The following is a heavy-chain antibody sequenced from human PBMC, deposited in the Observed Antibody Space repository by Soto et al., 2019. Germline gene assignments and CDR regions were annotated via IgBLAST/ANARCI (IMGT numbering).Heavy chain of an antibody. V-gene: IGHV3-23*01. J-gene: IGHJ4*02. CDR2: ICGSGGNT. D-gene: IGHD3-10*01. CDR3: AKDPRVHYYGSGSSSY. Sequence: GGSRRLSGAASGFVFSSYAMIWVRQAPGKGLEWVSTICGSGGNTYYADSVKGRFTISRDNSKNTLYLQKNSLRAEDTALYYCAKDPRVHYYGSGSSSYWGQGTLVTVSS. CDR1: GFVFSSYA.